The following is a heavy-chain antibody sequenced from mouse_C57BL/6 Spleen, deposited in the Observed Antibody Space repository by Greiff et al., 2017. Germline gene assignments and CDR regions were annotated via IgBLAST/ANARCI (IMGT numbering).Heavy chain of an antibody. J-gene: IGHJ2*01. CDR2: IRNKANGYTT. D-gene: IGHD1-1*01. CDR1: GFTFTDYY. V-gene: IGHV7-3*01. CDR3: ARWTVVAPFDY. Sequence: EVKLMESGGGLVQPGGSLSLSCAASGFTFTDYYMSWVRQPPGKALEWLGFIRNKANGYTTEYSSSVKGRFTISRDNSQSILYLQMNALRAKDSATYYCARWTVVAPFDYWGQGTTLTVSS.